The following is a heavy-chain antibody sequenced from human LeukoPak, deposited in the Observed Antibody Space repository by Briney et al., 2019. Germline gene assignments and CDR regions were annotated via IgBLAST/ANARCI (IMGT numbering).Heavy chain of an antibody. CDR1: GYSFTSYW. J-gene: IGHJ4*02. CDR3: ARGGIVGATTALHFDY. Sequence: GESLKISCKGSGYSFTSYWIGWARQMPGKGLEWMGIIYPGDSDTRYSPSFQGQVTISADKSISTAYLQWSSLKASDTAMYYCARGGIVGATTALHFDYWGQGTLVTVSS. V-gene: IGHV5-51*01. D-gene: IGHD1-26*01. CDR2: IYPGDSDT.